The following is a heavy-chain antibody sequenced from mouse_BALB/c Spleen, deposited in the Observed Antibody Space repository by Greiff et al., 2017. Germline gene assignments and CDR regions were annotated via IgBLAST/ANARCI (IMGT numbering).Heavy chain of an antibody. V-gene: IGHV5-6-5*01. D-gene: IGHD1-2*01. J-gene: IGHJ3*01. CDR3: ARPLGLGNWFAY. CDR2: ISSGGST. CDR1: GFTFSSYA. Sequence: EVQLQESGGGLVKPGGSLKLSCAASGFTFSSYAMSWVRQTPEKRLEWVASISSGGSTYYPDSVKGRFTISRDNARNILYLQMSSLRSEDTAMYYCARPLGLGNWFAYWGQGTLVTVSA.